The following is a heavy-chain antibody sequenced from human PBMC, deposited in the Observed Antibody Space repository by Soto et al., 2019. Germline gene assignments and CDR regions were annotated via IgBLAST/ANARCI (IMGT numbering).Heavy chain of an antibody. Sequence: QVQLVESGGGVVQPGRSLRLSCAASGFTFSSCGMHWVRQAPGKGLEWVAVIWYDGSNKYYADSVKGRFTISRDNSKNTLYLQMNSLRAEDTAVYYCARDKSSGMDVWGQGTTVTVSS. J-gene: IGHJ6*02. CDR2: IWYDGSNK. CDR3: ARDKSSGMDV. V-gene: IGHV3-33*01. CDR1: GFTFSSCG.